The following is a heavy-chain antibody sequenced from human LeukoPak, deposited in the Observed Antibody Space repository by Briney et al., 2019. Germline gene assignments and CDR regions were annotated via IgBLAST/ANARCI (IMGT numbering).Heavy chain of an antibody. CDR3: AREGTAPESTDDAFDI. J-gene: IGHJ3*02. CDR1: YTFTGYY. D-gene: IGHD1-1*01. Sequence: YTFTGYYIHWVRQAPGQGLEWMGWINPNSGGTNSAQKFQGRVTMTRDTSISTAYMELSRLRSDDTAVYYCAREGTAPESTDDAFDIWGQGTMVSVSS. CDR2: INPNSGGT. V-gene: IGHV1-2*02.